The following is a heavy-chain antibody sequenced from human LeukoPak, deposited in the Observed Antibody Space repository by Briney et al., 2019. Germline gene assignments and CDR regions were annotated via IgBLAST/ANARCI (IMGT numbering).Heavy chain of an antibody. Sequence: SVKVSCKASGGTFSSYAISWVRQAPGQGLEWMGGIIPIFGTANYAQKFQGRVTITADESTSTAYMELSSLRSEDTAVYYCARDGSTYDTDFWSGYYPNWFDPWGQGTLVTVSS. CDR1: GGTFSSYA. D-gene: IGHD3-3*01. CDR2: IIPIFGTA. J-gene: IGHJ5*02. V-gene: IGHV1-69*13. CDR3: ARDGSTYDTDFWSGYYPNWFDP.